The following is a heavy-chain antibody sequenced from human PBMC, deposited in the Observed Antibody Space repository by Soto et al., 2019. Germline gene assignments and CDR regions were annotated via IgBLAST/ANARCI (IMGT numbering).Heavy chain of an antibody. V-gene: IGHV4-34*01. CDR2: INHSGST. CDR1: GGSFSGYY. D-gene: IGHD3-16*01. Sequence: SETLSLTCAVYGGSFSGYYWSWIRQPPGKGLEWIGEINHSGSTNYNPSLKSRVTISVDTSKNQFSLKLSSVTAADTAVYYCGRAGYYGWGSYDGGKGTRVTVSS. CDR3: GRAGYYGWGSYD. J-gene: IGHJ4*02.